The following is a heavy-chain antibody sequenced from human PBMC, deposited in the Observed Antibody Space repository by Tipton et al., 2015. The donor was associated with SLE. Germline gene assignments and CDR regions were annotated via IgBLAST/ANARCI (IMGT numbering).Heavy chain of an antibody. CDR3: ARPMGGYSSGWGNWFDP. D-gene: IGHD6-19*01. J-gene: IGHJ5*02. V-gene: IGHV4-39*01. Sequence: TLSLTCTVSGGSISSSSYYWGWIRQPPGKGLEWIGSIYYSGSTYYNPSLKSRVTISVDTSKNQFSLKLSSVTAADTAVYYCARPMGGYSSGWGNWFDPWGQGTLATVSS. CDR1: GGSISSSSYY. CDR2: IYYSGST.